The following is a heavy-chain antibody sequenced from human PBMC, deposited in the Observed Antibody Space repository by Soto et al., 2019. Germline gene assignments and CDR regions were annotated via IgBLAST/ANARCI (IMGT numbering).Heavy chain of an antibody. D-gene: IGHD3-10*01. J-gene: IGHJ3*02. CDR1: GFSLSSSGVG. V-gene: IGHV2-5*02. Sequence: QITLKESGPTLVKPTQTLTLTCTFSGFSLSSSGVGVGWIRQPPGKALEWLALIYWDDDKRYSPSLKSRLTITKDTSKNQVVLIMTNMDPVDTATYYCAHRPAVYYLGSGSKLAFDIWGQGTMVTVSS. CDR2: IYWDDDK. CDR3: AHRPAVYYLGSGSKLAFDI.